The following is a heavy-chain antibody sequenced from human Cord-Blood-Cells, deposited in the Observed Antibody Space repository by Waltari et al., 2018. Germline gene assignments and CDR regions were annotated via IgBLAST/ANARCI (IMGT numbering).Heavy chain of an antibody. CDR1: GFTFSSYG. CDR2: ISDDGSNK. CDR3: AKVPYYDSSGDAFDI. J-gene: IGHJ3*02. D-gene: IGHD3-22*01. V-gene: IGHV3-30*18. Sequence: QVQLVESGGGVVQPGRSLRLSCAASGFTFSSYGMHWVRQAPGKGLEWVAVISDDGSNKYYADSVKGRFTISRDNSKNTLYLQMNSLRAEDTAVYYCAKVPYYDSSGDAFDIWGQGTMVTVSS.